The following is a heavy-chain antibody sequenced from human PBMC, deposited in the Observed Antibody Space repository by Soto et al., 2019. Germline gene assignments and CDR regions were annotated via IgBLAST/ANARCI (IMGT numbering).Heavy chain of an antibody. CDR3: AGGRLDVVPTLNDAFDI. V-gene: IGHV4-31*03. D-gene: IGHD2-21*01. CDR2: IYYSGST. Sequence: SETLSLTCTVSGGSISSGGYYWSWIRQHPGKGLEWIGYIYYSGSTYYNPSLKSRVTISVDTSKNQFSLKLSSVTAADTAVYYCAGGRLDVVPTLNDAFDIWGQGTMVTVSS. J-gene: IGHJ3*02. CDR1: GGSISSGGYY.